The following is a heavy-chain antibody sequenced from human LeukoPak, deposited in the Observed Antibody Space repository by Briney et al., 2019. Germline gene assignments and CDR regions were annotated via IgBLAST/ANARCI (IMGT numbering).Heavy chain of an antibody. D-gene: IGHD3-3*01. Sequence: ASVKVSCKASGGTFSSYAISWVRQAPGQGLEWMGGIIPIFGTANYAQKFQGRVTITTDVSTSTAYMELSSLRSEDTAVYYCASGTYDFWSGYYFDYWGQGTLVTVSS. V-gene: IGHV1-69*05. CDR1: GGTFSSYA. CDR2: IIPIFGTA. CDR3: ASGTYDFWSGYYFDY. J-gene: IGHJ4*02.